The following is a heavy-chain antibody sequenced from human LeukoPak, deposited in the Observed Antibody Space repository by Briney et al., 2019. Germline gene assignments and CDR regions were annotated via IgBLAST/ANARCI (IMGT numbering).Heavy chain of an antibody. CDR1: GFIFSSYS. D-gene: IGHD2-21*02. V-gene: IGHV3-21*01. J-gene: IGHJ4*02. CDR3: ARGEYCGGDCYSD. Sequence: PGGSLRLSCAASGFIFSSYSMNWVRQAPGKGLEWVSSISSSSSYIYYADSVKGRFTISRDNAKNSLYLQMNSLRAEDTAVYYCARGEYCGGDCYSDWGQGTLVTVSS. CDR2: ISSSSSYI.